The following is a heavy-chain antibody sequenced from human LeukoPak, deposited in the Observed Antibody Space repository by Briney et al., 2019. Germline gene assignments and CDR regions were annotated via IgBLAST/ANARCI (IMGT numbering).Heavy chain of an antibody. J-gene: IGHJ4*02. D-gene: IGHD1-1*01. V-gene: IGHV3-30*02. CDR1: GFTFSSYG. CDR2: IRYDGSNK. Sequence: GGSLRLSCAASGFTFSSYGMHWVRQAPGKGLEWVAFIRYDGSNKYYADSVKGRFTISRDNAKNSLYLEMNSLRPEDTAVYYCARHIDWSFDYWGQGTLVTVSS. CDR3: ARHIDWSFDY.